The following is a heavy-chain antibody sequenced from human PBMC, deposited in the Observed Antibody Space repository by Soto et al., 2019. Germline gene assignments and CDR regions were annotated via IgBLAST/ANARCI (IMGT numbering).Heavy chain of an antibody. CDR2: ISGSGGST. Sequence: GGSLRLSCAASGFTFSSYAMSWVRQAPGKGQERVTAISGSGGSTYYADSVKGRFTISRDNSKSTLYLQMNSLRAEDTAVYYCAKEGAERWLQLDYYYYGMDVWGQGTTVTVSS. D-gene: IGHD5-12*01. CDR3: AKEGAERWLQLDYYYYGMDV. CDR1: GFTFSSYA. J-gene: IGHJ6*02. V-gene: IGHV3-23*01.